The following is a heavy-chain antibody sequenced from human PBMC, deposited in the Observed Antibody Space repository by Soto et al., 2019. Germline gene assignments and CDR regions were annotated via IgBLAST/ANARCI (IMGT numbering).Heavy chain of an antibody. CDR1: GDSISSYY. J-gene: IGHJ3*02. CDR3: ARTYDSSGPNSGGYGFDI. D-gene: IGHD3-22*01. V-gene: IGHV4-59*01. CDR2: IYYIGSTT. Sequence: QVQLQESGPGLVQPSETLSLICTVSGDSISSYYWSWIRQPPGKGLEWIAYIYYIGSTTNYNPSLRSRGTISVDTSKNQFSLKLSSVTAADTAVYYCARTYDSSGPNSGGYGFDIWGQGTMVTVSS.